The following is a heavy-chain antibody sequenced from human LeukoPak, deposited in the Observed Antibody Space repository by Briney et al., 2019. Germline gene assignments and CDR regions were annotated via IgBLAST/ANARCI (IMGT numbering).Heavy chain of an antibody. D-gene: IGHD7-27*01. J-gene: IGHJ4*02. CDR2: IRSKANSYAT. V-gene: IGHV3-73*01. Sequence: PGGSLKLSCAASGFTFSGSAMHWVRQASGKGLEWVGRIRSKANSYATAYAASVKGRFTISRDDSKNTAYLQMNSLKTEDTAVYYCTRSGTGGDYWGRGTLVTVSS. CDR3: TRSGTGGDY. CDR1: GFTFSGSA.